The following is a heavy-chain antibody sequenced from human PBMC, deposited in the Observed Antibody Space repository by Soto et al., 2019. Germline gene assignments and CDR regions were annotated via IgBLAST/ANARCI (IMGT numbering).Heavy chain of an antibody. V-gene: IGHV1-18*01. CDR3: SRDAQKWLVAAFDI. CDR2: ISPYNGNT. D-gene: IGHD6-19*01. CDR1: GYTFVSYG. Sequence: QVQLVQSGAEVKEPGASEKVSCKASGYTFVSYGISWVRQAPGQGLEWMGWISPYNGNTNYVQKFQGRVTMTTDTSTSTVYMELRSLRSDDTAVYYCSRDAQKWLVAAFDIWGQGTMVTVSS. J-gene: IGHJ3*02.